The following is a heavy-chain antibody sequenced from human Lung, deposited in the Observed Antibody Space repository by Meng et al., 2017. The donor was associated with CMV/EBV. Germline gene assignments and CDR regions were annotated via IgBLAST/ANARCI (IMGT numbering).Heavy chain of an antibody. CDR2: ISWNSSIR. J-gene: IGHJ6*02. Sequence: SFAGSGFTFDDYTMYWVRQTPGKGLEWVSAISWNSSIRDYAGSVKGRFIISRDNAKKNLSLQMTTLRTEDTAWYYCARAQKSALMTGMGVWVQGTXVTVSS. D-gene: IGHD3-3*01. CDR1: GFTFDDYT. CDR3: ARAQKSALMTGMGV. V-gene: IGHV3-9*01.